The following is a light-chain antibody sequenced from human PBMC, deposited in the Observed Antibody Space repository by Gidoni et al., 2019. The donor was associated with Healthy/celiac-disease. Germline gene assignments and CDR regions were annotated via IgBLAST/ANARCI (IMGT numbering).Light chain of an antibody. V-gene: IGKV3-20*01. CDR3: QQYGSSKT. J-gene: IGKJ1*01. Sequence: EIVLTQSPGTLSLSPGERATLSCRASQSVSSSYLAWYQQKPGQAPRLSIYGASSRATGIPDRFSGSGSGTDFTLTISRLEPEDFAVYYCQQYGSSKTFXQXTKVEIK. CDR2: GAS. CDR1: QSVSSSY.